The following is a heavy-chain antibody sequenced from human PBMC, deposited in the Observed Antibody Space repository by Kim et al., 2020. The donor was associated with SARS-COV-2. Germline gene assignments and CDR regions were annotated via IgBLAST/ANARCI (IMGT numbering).Heavy chain of an antibody. CDR3: ARGVTPATVTPLNS. Sequence: GGSLRLSCAASGFSFSTYWMNWVRQAPGKGLVWVSRVNSDGSSTNYADSVKGRFTISRDNAKNTLYLQMNTVRAEDTAVYYCARGVTPATVTPLNSWGQGTLVIVSS. D-gene: IGHD4-17*01. V-gene: IGHV3-74*01. CDR1: GFSFSTYW. CDR2: VNSDGSST. J-gene: IGHJ4*02.